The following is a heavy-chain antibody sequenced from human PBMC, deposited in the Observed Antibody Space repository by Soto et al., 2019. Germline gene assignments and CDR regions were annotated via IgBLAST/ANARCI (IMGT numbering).Heavy chain of an antibody. CDR2: IRPDGSEA. J-gene: IGHJ4*02. CDR3: AREGWGSLLDH. Sequence: EVQLVESGGDLVQPGGSLRLSCAASGFTFSTYWMTWVRQVPGKGLEWVAHIRPDGSEAGYVDSVKGRFTISRDNDQNSFHLHMSSLRVDDTAVYYCAREGWGSLLDHWGLGTLVTVSS. CDR1: GFTFSTYW. V-gene: IGHV3-7*04. D-gene: IGHD7-27*01.